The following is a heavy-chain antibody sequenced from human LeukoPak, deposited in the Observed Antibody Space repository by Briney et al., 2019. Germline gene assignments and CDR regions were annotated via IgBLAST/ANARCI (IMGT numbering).Heavy chain of an antibody. J-gene: IGHJ4*02. Sequence: PGASVKVSCKASGYTFTGYYMHWVRQAPGQGLEWMGWINPNSGGTNYAQKFQGRVTITANESTSTAYMELSSLRSEDTAVYYCATTGGNSELNFDYWGQGTLVTVSS. V-gene: IGHV1-2*02. CDR2: INPNSGGT. CDR3: ATTGGNSELNFDY. CDR1: GYTFTGYY. D-gene: IGHD4-23*01.